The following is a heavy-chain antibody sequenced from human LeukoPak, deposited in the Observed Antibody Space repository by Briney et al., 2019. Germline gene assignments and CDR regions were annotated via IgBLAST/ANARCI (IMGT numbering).Heavy chain of an antibody. CDR3: AKGRTRWVKEECDY. V-gene: IGHV3-30*02. CDR1: GFTFSSYG. D-gene: IGHD4-23*01. CDR2: IRYDGSNK. Sequence: GGSLRLSCAASGFTFSSYGMHWVRQAPGKGLEWVAFIRYDGSNKYYADSVKGRFTISRDNSKNTLYLQMNSLRPEDTAVYYCAKGRTRWVKEECDYWGQGTLVTVSS. J-gene: IGHJ4*02.